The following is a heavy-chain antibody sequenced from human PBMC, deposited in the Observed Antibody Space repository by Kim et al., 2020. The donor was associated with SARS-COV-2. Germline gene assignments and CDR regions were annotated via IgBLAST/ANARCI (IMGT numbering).Heavy chain of an antibody. Sequence: SETLSLTCTVSGGSISSGGYYWSWIRQHPGKGLEWIGYIYYSGSTYYNPSLKSRVTISVDTSKNQFSLKLSSVTAADTAVYYCARASRQQQPHRDAPFDYWGQGTLVTVSS. J-gene: IGHJ4*02. CDR1: GGSISSGGYY. CDR3: ARASRQQQPHRDAPFDY. D-gene: IGHD6-13*01. CDR2: IYYSGST. V-gene: IGHV4-31*03.